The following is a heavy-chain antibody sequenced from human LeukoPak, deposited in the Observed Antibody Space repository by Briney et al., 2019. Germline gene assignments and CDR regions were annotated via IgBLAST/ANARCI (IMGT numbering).Heavy chain of an antibody. D-gene: IGHD3-10*01. V-gene: IGHV1-69*05. CDR3: ASHVDDPIPGMRYYYYMDV. Sequence: ASVKVSCKASGGTFSSYAFSWVRQAPGQGLEWMGGIIPILGTANYAQKFQGRVTITTDESTSTAYMELSSLRSEDTAVYYCASHVDDPIPGMRYYYYMDVWGKGTTVTVSS. CDR1: GGTFSSYA. J-gene: IGHJ6*03. CDR2: IIPILGTA.